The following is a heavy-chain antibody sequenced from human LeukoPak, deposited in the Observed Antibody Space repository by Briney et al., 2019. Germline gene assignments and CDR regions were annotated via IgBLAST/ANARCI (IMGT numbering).Heavy chain of an antibody. J-gene: IGHJ4*02. V-gene: IGHV3-11*01. CDR3: ARSVYNWNDVDY. CDR2: ISSTLITI. D-gene: IGHD1-20*01. CDR1: GFTFSDYY. Sequence: GGSLRLSCAASGFTFSDYYMSWIRQAPGKGLEWVSYISSTLITIYYADSVKGRFTISRDNAKNSLYLQMNSLRAEDTAVYYCARSVYNWNDVDYWGQGALVTVSS.